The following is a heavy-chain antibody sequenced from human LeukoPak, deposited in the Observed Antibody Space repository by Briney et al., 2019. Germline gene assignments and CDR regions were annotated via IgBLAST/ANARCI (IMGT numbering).Heavy chain of an antibody. CDR1: GGSISSSSYY. CDR2: IYYSGST. V-gene: IGHV4-39*07. J-gene: IGHJ6*03. Sequence: PSETLSLTCTVSGGSISSSSYYWGWIRQPPGKGLEWIGSIYYSGSTYYNPSLKSRVTISVDTSKNQFSLKLSSVAAADTAVYYCARAAYYYMDVWGKGTTVTVSS. CDR3: ARAAYYYMDV.